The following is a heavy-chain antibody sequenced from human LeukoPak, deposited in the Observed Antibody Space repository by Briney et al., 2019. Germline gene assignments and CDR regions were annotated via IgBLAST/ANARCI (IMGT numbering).Heavy chain of an antibody. Sequence: ASVKVSCKASGYTFTAYYMYWVRQAPGQGLEWMGWINPNSGDTNYAHKFQGRVTMTRDTSISTAYMELSSLRSDDTAVYYCASARLLLGDYWGQGTLVTVSS. CDR3: ASARLLLGDY. D-gene: IGHD2-15*01. J-gene: IGHJ4*02. CDR2: INPNSGDT. CDR1: GYTFTAYY. V-gene: IGHV1-2*02.